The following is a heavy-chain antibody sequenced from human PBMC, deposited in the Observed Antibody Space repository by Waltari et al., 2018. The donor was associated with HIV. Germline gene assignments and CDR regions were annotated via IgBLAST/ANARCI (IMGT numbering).Heavy chain of an antibody. CDR3: TRDLSTYGHEFDY. Sequence: EVQLVESGGDLVQPGGSLRLSCAASGFNFRSYWMHWIRQIPGKGLVWVSHISTDGSDTSYLESVKGRFTISRDNAKNTLYLQMNSLRVEDTAIYYCTRDLSTYGHEFDYWDQGTLVTVAS. CDR1: GFNFRSYW. J-gene: IGHJ4*02. D-gene: IGHD3-16*01. CDR2: ISTDGSDT. V-gene: IGHV3-74*01.